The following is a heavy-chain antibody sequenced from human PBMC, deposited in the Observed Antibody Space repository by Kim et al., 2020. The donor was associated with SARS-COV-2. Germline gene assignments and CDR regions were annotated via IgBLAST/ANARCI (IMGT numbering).Heavy chain of an antibody. D-gene: IGHD6-13*01. CDR3: AREIAAVQRGFEY. V-gene: IGHV3-7*03. Sequence: YLDPGKGRFTISRDNAKNSLYLQMNSLRAEDTAVYYCAREIAAVQRGFEYWGQGTLVTVSS. J-gene: IGHJ4*02.